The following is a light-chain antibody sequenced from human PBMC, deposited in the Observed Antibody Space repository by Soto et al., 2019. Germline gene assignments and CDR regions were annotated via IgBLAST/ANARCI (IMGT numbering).Light chain of an antibody. CDR3: QLYASSWT. CDR1: QSDSSRF. CDR2: STF. V-gene: IGKV3-20*01. Sequence: EIVLTQSPGTLSLSPGERATLSCRASQSDSSRFLAWYQQKPGQAPRLLIHSTFRRDTGIPDRFSGSGSGTDFTLTISRLEPEDYAVYYCQLYASSWTFGQVTKVEIK. J-gene: IGKJ1*01.